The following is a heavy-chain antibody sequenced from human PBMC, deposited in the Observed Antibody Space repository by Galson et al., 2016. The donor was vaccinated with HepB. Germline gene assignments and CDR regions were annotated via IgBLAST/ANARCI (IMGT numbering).Heavy chain of an antibody. J-gene: IGHJ5*02. CDR2: IWNDASET. CDR1: GFSFSSCA. D-gene: IGHD3-16*01. Sequence: SLRLSCAASGFSFSSCAMHWVRQAPGKGLEWITLIWNDASETKYADSVRGRFTISRDNSANTLYLQMNTLRADDTAVYYCARALGRGAYLLDAWGQGTLVTVSS. CDR3: ARALGRGAYLLDA. V-gene: IGHV3-33*01.